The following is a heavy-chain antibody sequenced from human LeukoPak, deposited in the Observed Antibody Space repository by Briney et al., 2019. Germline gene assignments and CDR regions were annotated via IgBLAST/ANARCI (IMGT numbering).Heavy chain of an antibody. CDR3: AKDLKGGYYYDSSGSDY. CDR2: ISGSGGST. CDR1: GFTFSSYG. J-gene: IGHJ4*02. D-gene: IGHD3-22*01. V-gene: IGHV3-23*01. Sequence: GGTLRLSCAASGFTFSSYGMSWVRQAPGKGLEWVSAISGSGGSTYYADSVKGRFAISRDNSKNTLYLQMNSLRAEDTAVYYCAKDLKGGYYYDSSGSDYWGQGTLVTVSS.